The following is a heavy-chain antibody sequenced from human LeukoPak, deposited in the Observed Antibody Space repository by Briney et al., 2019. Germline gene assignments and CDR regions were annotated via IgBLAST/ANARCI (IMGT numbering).Heavy chain of an antibody. Sequence: ASVKVSCKASGYTFTSYDINWVRQATGQGLEWMGWMNPNSGNTGYAQKFQGRVTITRNTSISTAYMELRSLRSDDTAVYYCARDRKLSGPPDYWGQGTLVTVSS. CDR2: MNPNSGNT. V-gene: IGHV1-8*03. D-gene: IGHD2-15*01. CDR3: ARDRKLSGPPDY. CDR1: GYTFTSYD. J-gene: IGHJ4*02.